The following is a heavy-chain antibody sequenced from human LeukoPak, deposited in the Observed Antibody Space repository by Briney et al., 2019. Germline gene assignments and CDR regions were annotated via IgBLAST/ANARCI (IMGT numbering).Heavy chain of an antibody. J-gene: IGHJ4*02. Sequence: PGGSLRLSCAASGFTFRNFGMHWVRQAPGKGLEWVAVIWYDGSNKYYADSVQGRFTISRDNSKNTLYLQMNSLRAEDTAMYYCARGSYDRSGYLDYWGQGTLVSVSS. D-gene: IGHD3-22*01. CDR1: GFTFRNFG. CDR2: IWYDGSNK. V-gene: IGHV3-33*01. CDR3: ARGSYDRSGYLDY.